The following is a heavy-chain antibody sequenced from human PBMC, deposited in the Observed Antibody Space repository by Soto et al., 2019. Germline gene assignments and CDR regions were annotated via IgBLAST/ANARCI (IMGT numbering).Heavy chain of an antibody. CDR1: GGTFSSYT. D-gene: IGHD6-13*01. Sequence: QVQLVQSGAEVTKPGSSVKVSCKASGGTFSSYTISWVRQAPGQGLEWMGRIIPILGIANYAQKFQGRVTITAEKSRSTAYMELSSLRSEDTAVYYCARARQQLGPYYFDYWGQGTLVTVSS. CDR3: ARARQQLGPYYFDY. CDR2: IIPILGIA. V-gene: IGHV1-69*02. J-gene: IGHJ4*02.